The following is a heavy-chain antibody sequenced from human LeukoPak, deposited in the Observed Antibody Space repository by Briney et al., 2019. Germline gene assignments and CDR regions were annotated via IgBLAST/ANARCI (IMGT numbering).Heavy chain of an antibody. J-gene: IGHJ4*02. D-gene: IGHD2-2*01. CDR3: GSSYSTSWPEIDY. V-gene: IGHV3-66*01. Sequence: GGSLRLSCAAFGFTVSSHYMSWVRQAPGKGLEWVSVIYSGGNTYYADSVKVRFTISRDNSKNTLFLQMNSLRAEDTAVYYCGSSYSTSWPEIDYWGQGTLVTVSS. CDR2: IYSGGNT. CDR1: GFTVSSHY.